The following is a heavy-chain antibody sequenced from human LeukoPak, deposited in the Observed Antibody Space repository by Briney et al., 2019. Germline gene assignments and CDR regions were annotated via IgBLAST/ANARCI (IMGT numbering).Heavy chain of an antibody. CDR1: GGSLSGYY. CDR2: INHSGST. Sequence: PSETLSLTCAVYGGSLSGYYWSWIRQPPGKGLEWIGEINHSGSTNYNPSLKSRVTISVDTSKNQFSLKLSSVTAADTAVYYCARSPTYYYDSSGYYLDYWGQGTLVTVSS. J-gene: IGHJ4*02. CDR3: ARSPTYYYDSSGYYLDY. V-gene: IGHV4-34*01. D-gene: IGHD3-22*01.